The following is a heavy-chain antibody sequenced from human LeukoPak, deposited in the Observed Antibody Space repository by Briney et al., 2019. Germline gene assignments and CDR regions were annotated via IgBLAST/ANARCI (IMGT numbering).Heavy chain of an antibody. CDR2: INHSGST. J-gene: IGHJ4*02. CDR3: ARGPRGYYYGSGSYPDY. CDR1: GGSFSGYY. V-gene: IGHV4-34*01. D-gene: IGHD3-10*01. Sequence: PSETLSLTCAVYGGSFSGYYGSWIRHPPGKGLEWIGEINHSGSTNYNPSLKSRVTISVDTSKNQFSLKLSSVTAADTAVYYCARGPRGYYYGSGSYPDYWGQGTLVTVSS.